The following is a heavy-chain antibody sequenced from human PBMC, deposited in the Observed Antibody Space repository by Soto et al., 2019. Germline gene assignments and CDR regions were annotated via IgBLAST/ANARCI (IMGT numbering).Heavy chain of an antibody. Sequence: QVQLVQSGAEVKKPGSSVKVSCKASGGTFSSYTISWVRQAPGQGLEWMGRIIPILGIANYAQKFQGSVTITADKTTSTAYMELSSLRSEDSGVYYCARDRSLSSGCRQEDDYWGQGTLVTVSS. J-gene: IGHJ4*02. CDR2: IIPILGIA. D-gene: IGHD3-22*01. V-gene: IGHV1-69*08. CDR1: GGTFSSYT. CDR3: ARDRSLSSGCRQEDDY.